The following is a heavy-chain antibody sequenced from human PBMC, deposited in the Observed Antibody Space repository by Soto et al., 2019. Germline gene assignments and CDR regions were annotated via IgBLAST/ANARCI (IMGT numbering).Heavy chain of an antibody. V-gene: IGHV3-23*01. J-gene: IGHJ3*02. CDR1: GFTFSSYA. D-gene: IGHD3-22*01. CDR2: ISGSGGST. CDR3: ASPPPYDSSGYYWEIDAFDI. Sequence: GGSLRLSCAASGFTFSSYAMSWVRQAPGKGLEWVSAISGSGGSTYYADSVKGRFTISRDNSKNTLYLQMNSLRAEDTAVYYCASPPPYDSSGYYWEIDAFDIWGQGTIVTVSS.